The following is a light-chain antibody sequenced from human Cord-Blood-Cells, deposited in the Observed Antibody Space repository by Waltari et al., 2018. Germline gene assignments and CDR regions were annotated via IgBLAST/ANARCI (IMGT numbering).Light chain of an antibody. Sequence: HSALTQPASVSGAPGQSITIPCTGTSSDVGGHNSVPWYQQHPSKAPELMIYDVSKRPSGVSTRFSGSKSGNTASLTISGLQAEDEADYYCSSYTSSSTWVFGGGTKLTVL. J-gene: IGLJ3*02. CDR2: DVS. V-gene: IGLV2-14*01. CDR3: SSYTSSSTWV. CDR1: SSDVGGHNS.